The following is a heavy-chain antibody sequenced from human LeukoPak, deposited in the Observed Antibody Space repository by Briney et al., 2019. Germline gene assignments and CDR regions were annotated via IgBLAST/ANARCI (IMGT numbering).Heavy chain of an antibody. CDR2: IRYDGSNK. Sequence: PGGSLRLSCAASGFTFSSYGMHWVRQAPGKGLEWVAFIRYDGSNKYYADSVKGRFTISRDNSKNTLYLQMNSLRAEDTAVYYSANSGGYAFDIWGQGTMVTVSS. J-gene: IGHJ3*02. CDR1: GFTFSSYG. D-gene: IGHD6-19*01. V-gene: IGHV3-30*02. CDR3: ANSGGYAFDI.